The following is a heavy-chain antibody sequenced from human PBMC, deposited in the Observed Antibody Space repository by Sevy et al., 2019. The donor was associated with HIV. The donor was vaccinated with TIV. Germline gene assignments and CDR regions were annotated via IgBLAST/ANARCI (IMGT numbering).Heavy chain of an antibody. Sequence: GESLKISCAASGFTFSSHEMNWVRQAPGKGLEWVSYITSSGSTMYYADSVKGRFTISRDNAKNSLYLQMNSLRAEDTAIYYSARVFYGGNRDHAFDIWGQGTMVTVSS. CDR2: ITSSGSTM. CDR3: ARVFYGGNRDHAFDI. CDR1: GFTFSSHE. D-gene: IGHD4-17*01. J-gene: IGHJ3*02. V-gene: IGHV3-48*03.